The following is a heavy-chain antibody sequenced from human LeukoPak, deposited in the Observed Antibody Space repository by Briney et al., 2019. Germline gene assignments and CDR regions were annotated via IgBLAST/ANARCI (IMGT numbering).Heavy chain of an antibody. J-gene: IGHJ5*02. CDR2: ISYDGSKK. Sequence: GGSLRLSCAASGFTFSISDMHWVRQAPGKGLQWVAFISYDGSKKHCADSVQGRCTISRDNSKNTLSLQLNSLRADDAAVFYCTKGLLSWGQGTLLTVAA. CDR1: GFTFSISD. CDR3: TKGLLS. V-gene: IGHV3-30*02.